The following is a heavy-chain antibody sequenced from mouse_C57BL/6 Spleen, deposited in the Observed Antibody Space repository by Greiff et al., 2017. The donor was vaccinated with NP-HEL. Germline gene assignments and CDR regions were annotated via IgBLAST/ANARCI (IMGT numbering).Heavy chain of an antibody. V-gene: IGHV5-4*01. Sequence: EVKLQESGGGLVKPGGSLKLSCAASGFTFSSYAMSWVRQTPEKRLEWVATISDGGSYTYYPDNVKGRFTISRDNAKNNLYLQMSHLKSEDTAMYYCAREDSSGYLPWFAYWGQGTLVTVSA. CDR2: ISDGGSYT. CDR1: GFTFSSYA. CDR3: AREDSSGYLPWFAY. D-gene: IGHD3-2*02. J-gene: IGHJ3*01.